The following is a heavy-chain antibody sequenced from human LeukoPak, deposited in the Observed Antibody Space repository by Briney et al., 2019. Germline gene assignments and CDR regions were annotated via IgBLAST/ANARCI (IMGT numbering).Heavy chain of an antibody. Sequence: GGSLRLSCAASGFTFDDYAMHWVRQAPGKGLEWVSGISWNSGSIGYADSVKGRFTISRDNAKNSLYLQMNSLRAEDTALYYRAKDMQQLYVFDYWGQGTLVTVSS. D-gene: IGHD6-13*01. CDR2: ISWNSGSI. V-gene: IGHV3-9*01. CDR1: GFTFDDYA. J-gene: IGHJ4*02. CDR3: AKDMQQLYVFDY.